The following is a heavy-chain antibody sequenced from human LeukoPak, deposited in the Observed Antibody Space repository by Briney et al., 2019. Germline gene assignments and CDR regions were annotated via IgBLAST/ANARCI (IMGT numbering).Heavy chain of an antibody. J-gene: IGHJ4*02. CDR2: IWHDGTNR. CDR1: GLSFSSYG. V-gene: IGHV3-33*01. Sequence: GGSLRLSCAPSGLSFSSYGMHWVRQAPGKGLEWVAVIWHDGTNRYYADSVKGRFTISRDNAKNSLYLQMNSLRAEDTAVYYCARVGVGTVTTWDYWGQGTLVTVSS. CDR3: ARVGVGTVTTWDY. D-gene: IGHD4-17*01.